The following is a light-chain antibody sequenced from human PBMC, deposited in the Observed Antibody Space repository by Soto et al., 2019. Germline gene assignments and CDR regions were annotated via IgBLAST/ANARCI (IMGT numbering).Light chain of an antibody. V-gene: IGLV2-14*01. J-gene: IGLJ2*01. Sequence: QLVLTQPASVSGSPGQSITISCTGTSSDVGGYNYVSWYQQHPGKAPKLMIYDVSHRPSGVSNRFSGSKSGNTASLTISGLQAEDEADYYCSSYTSSSTVVFGGGTKVTVL. CDR1: SSDVGGYNY. CDR3: SSYTSSSTVV. CDR2: DVS.